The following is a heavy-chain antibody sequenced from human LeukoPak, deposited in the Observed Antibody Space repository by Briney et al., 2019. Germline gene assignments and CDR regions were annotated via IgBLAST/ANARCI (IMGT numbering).Heavy chain of an antibody. CDR2: IYTSGST. CDR3: ARDGRYYDILTGYYFMYYFDY. V-gene: IGHV4-4*07. J-gene: IGHJ4*02. D-gene: IGHD3-9*01. Sequence: SETLSLTCTVSGGSISSYYWSWIRQPAGKGLEWIGRIYTSGSTNYNPSLKSRVTMSVDTSKNQFSLKLSSVTAADTAVYYCARDGRYYDILTGYYFMYYFDYWGQGTLVTVSS. CDR1: GGSISSYY.